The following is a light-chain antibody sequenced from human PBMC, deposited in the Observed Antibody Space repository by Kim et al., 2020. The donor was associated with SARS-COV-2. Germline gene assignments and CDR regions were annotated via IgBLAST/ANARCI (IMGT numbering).Light chain of an antibody. CDR3: GTWDSSLSAAV. CDR2: DNN. Sequence: GQKVTISCSESSSNIGNNYVSWYQQLPGAAPKLIIFDNNERPSGIPDRFSGSKSGTSATLGITGLQTGDEADYYCGTWDSSLSAAVFGGGTQLTVL. J-gene: IGLJ7*01. CDR1: SSNIGNNY. V-gene: IGLV1-51*01.